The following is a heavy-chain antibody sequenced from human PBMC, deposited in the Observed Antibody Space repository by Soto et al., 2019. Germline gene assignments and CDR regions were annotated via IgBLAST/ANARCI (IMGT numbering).Heavy chain of an antibody. D-gene: IGHD3-16*01. CDR3: ARGLFHLGEVSLYRFIY. V-gene: IGHV1-8*01. CDR2: MNPNSGNT. Sequence: ASVKVSCKASGYTFTSYDINWVRQATGQGLEWMGWMNPNSGNTGYAQKFQGRVTMTRNTSISTAYMELSSLRYEDTAVYYCARGLFHLGEVSLYRFIYWGQGSLVPVSS. CDR1: GYTFTSYD. J-gene: IGHJ4*02.